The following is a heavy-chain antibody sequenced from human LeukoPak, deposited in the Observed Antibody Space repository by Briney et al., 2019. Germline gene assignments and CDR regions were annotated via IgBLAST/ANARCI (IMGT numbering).Heavy chain of an antibody. CDR3: AKNGAYSGYDYIDY. D-gene: IGHD5-12*01. V-gene: IGHV3-23*01. CDR2: NT. Sequence: NTDYADSVKGRLTVSRDNSRNTLYLQINSLRAEDTAVYYCAKNGAYSGYDYIDYWGQGTLVTVSS. J-gene: IGHJ4*02.